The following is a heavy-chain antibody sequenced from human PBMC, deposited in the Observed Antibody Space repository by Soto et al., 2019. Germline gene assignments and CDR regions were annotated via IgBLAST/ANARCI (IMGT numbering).Heavy chain of an antibody. Sequence: PGGSLRLSCAASGFTFSSYEMNWVRQAPGKGLEWVSYISSSGSTIYYADSVKGRFTISRDNAKNSLYLQMNSLRAEDTAVYYCARDDSSGFYAFDIWGQGTMVTVSS. CDR1: GFTFSSYE. CDR2: ISSSGSTI. CDR3: ARDDSSGFYAFDI. J-gene: IGHJ3*02. D-gene: IGHD3-22*01. V-gene: IGHV3-48*03.